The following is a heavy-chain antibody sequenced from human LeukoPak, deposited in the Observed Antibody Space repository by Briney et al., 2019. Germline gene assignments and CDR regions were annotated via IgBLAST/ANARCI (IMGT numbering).Heavy chain of an antibody. CDR1: GGSFSGYY. CDR2: INHSGST. D-gene: IGHD4-17*01. CDR3: ARVSEYGAQP. V-gene: IGHV4-34*01. Sequence: SETLSLTCTVYGGSFSGYYWSWIRQPPGKGLEWIGEINHSGSTNYNPSLKSRVTISVDRSKNQFSLKLSSVTAADTAVYYCARVSEYGAQPWGQGTLVTVSS. J-gene: IGHJ5*02.